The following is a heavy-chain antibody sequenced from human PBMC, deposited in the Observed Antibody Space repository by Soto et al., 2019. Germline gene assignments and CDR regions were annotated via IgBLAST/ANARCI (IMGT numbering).Heavy chain of an antibody. J-gene: IGHJ4*01. V-gene: IGHV2-5*02. Sequence: SGPTLVNPTQTLTLTCTFSGFSLSTSGVGMAWIRQPPGKALEWLTLIYWDDDKRYSPPLKSRLTITKDTSKNQVVLTMTNMDPVDTATYYCAHNRGYSYGSAFDYWGQGTLVTSPQ. D-gene: IGHD5-18*01. CDR2: IYWDDDK. CDR3: AHNRGYSYGSAFDY. CDR1: GFSLSTSGVG.